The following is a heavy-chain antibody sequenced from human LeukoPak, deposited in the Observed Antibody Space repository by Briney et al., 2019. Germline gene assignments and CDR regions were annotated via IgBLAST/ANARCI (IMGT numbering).Heavy chain of an antibody. CDR2: LDPSGSQK. Sequence: PGGSLRLSCAASGFTFNRSWMTWVRQAPGKGLEWVANLDPSGSQKRYVDSVKGRFIISKDNPGASLYLDMYSLRAEDTAIYYCAIWTSGNYGGQGTLVTVSS. J-gene: IGHJ4*02. V-gene: IGHV3-7*01. CDR3: AIWTSGNY. D-gene: IGHD1-1*01. CDR1: GFTFNRSW.